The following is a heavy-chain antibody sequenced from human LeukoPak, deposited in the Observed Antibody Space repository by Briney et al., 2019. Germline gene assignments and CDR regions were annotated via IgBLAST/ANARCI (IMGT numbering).Heavy chain of an antibody. V-gene: IGHV3-23*01. CDR1: GFTFNNYA. CDR3: AKNLVGNHYFDY. CDR2: ISDSGGYT. Sequence: GGSLRLSCAASGFTFNNYAMSWVRQAPGKGLEWVSAISDSGGYTYYADSVKGRFTISRDNSKNTLYLQMNSLRAEDTAVYYCAKNLVGNHYFDYWGQGTLVTVSS. D-gene: IGHD1-14*01. J-gene: IGHJ4*02.